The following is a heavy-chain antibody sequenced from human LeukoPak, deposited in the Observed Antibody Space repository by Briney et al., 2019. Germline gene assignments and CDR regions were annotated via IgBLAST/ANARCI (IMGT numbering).Heavy chain of an antibody. CDR3: AGALYGSGWYGWFDP. J-gene: IGHJ5*02. Sequence: SETLSLTCTVSGGSISSYYWTWIRQPPGKGLEWIGNIYYSGSTNYNPSLKSRVTISVDTSKNQLSLKLTSVTAADTAVYYCAGALYGSGWYGWFDPWGQGTLVTVSS. D-gene: IGHD6-19*01. CDR2: IYYSGST. V-gene: IGHV4-59*01. CDR1: GGSISSYY.